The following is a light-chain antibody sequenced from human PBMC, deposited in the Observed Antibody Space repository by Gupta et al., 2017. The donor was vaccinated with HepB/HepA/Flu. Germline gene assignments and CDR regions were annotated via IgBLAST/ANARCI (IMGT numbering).Light chain of an antibody. CDR2: VGV. CDR3: MQALQTPYT. Sequence: IVLTQSPVTLAVTPGEPASMSCRSSQSLLDFNGYNYVNWYVQKAGQSPQLLISVGVYRAPGVPDRFSHSGSGTDFTLTITRVEAEDFGVYYCMQALQTPYTFGQGTKLEIK. V-gene: IGKV2-28*01. J-gene: IGKJ2*01. CDR1: QSLLDFNGYNY.